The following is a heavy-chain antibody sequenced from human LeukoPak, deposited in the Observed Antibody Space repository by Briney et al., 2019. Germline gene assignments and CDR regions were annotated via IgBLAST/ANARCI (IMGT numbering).Heavy chain of an antibody. D-gene: IGHD3-22*01. J-gene: IGHJ5*02. CDR2: ISAYNGNT. Sequence: ASVKVSCQASGYTFTSYGISWVRQAPGQGLEWMGWISAYNGNTHYAQMLQGRVTMTTDTSTSTAYMELRSLRSDDTAVYYCARDGPEYYYDSSGYYHWGQGTLVTVSS. CDR1: GYTFTSYG. CDR3: ARDGPEYYYDSSGYYH. V-gene: IGHV1-18*01.